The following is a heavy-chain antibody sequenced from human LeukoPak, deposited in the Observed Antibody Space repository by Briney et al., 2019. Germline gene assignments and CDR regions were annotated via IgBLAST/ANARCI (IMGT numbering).Heavy chain of an antibody. V-gene: IGHV1-8*01. J-gene: IGHJ4*02. D-gene: IGHD2-2*01. CDR3: AKVPIVVVPAARKLNRDY. Sequence: ASVKVSCKASGYTFTSYDINWVRQATGQGLEWMGWMNPNSGNTGYAQKFQGRVTMTRNTSISTAYMELSSLRSEDTAVYYCAKVPIVVVPAARKLNRDYWGQGTLVTVSS. CDR2: MNPNSGNT. CDR1: GYTFTSYD.